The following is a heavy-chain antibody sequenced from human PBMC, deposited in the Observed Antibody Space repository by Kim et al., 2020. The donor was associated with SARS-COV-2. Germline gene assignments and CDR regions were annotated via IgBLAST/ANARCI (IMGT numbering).Heavy chain of an antibody. CDR2: IIPIFGTA. CDR1: GGTFSSYA. V-gene: IGHV1-69*13. CDR3: AREDHVWLLRRRSTYFDY. Sequence: SVKVSCKASGGTFSSYAISWVRQAPGQGLEWMGGIIPIFGTANYAQKFQGRVTITADESTSTAYMELSSLRSEDTAVYYCAREDHVWLLRRRSTYFDYWGQGTLVTVSS. D-gene: IGHD3-22*01. J-gene: IGHJ4*02.